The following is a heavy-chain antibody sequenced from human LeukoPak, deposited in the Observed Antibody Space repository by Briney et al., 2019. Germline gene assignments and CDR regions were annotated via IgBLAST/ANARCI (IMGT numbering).Heavy chain of an antibody. J-gene: IGHJ4*02. CDR1: GGSFSGYY. CDR3: AREGYYGSGSDSSYYFDY. V-gene: IGHV4-34*01. Sequence: SETLSLTCAVYGGSFSGYYWSWIRQPPGKGLEWIGEINHSGSTDYNPSLKSRVTISVDTSKNQFSLKLSSVTAADTAVYYCAREGYYGSGSDSSYYFDYWGQGTLVTVSS. CDR2: INHSGST. D-gene: IGHD3-10*01.